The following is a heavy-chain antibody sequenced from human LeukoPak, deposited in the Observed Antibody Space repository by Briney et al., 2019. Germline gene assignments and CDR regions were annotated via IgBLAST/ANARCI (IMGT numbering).Heavy chain of an antibody. CDR1: GGSISSYY. CDR3: ARQGDISTGQDAFDI. V-gene: IGHV4-59*08. Sequence: SETLSLTCTVSGGSISSYYWSWIRQPPGKGLEWIGYIYYSGSTNYNPSLKSRVTISVDTSKNQFSLKLSSVTAADTAVYYCARQGDISTGQDAFDIWGRGTMVTVSS. CDR2: IYYSGST. D-gene: IGHD3-9*01. J-gene: IGHJ3*02.